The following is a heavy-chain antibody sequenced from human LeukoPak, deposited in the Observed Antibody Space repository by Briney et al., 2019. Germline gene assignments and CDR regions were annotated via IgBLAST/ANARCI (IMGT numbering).Heavy chain of an antibody. Sequence: ASVKVSCKASGYTFTSYAMNWVRQAPGEGLEWMGWINTNTGNPTYARGFTGRFVFSLDTSVSTAYLQISSLKAEDTAVYYCARDGRVYSSGWYGFDYWGQGTLVTVSS. CDR2: INTNTGNP. J-gene: IGHJ4*02. CDR1: GYTFTSYA. D-gene: IGHD6-19*01. CDR3: ARDGRVYSSGWYGFDY. V-gene: IGHV7-4-1*02.